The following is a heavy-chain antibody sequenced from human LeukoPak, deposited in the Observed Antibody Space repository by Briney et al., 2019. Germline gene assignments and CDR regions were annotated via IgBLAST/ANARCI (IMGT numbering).Heavy chain of an antibody. V-gene: IGHV3-23*01. CDR1: GFTFSDYG. D-gene: IGHD3-9*01. CDR2: IGGRGGST. CDR3: ANQGRDWLRDYYYYMDV. Sequence: PGGTLRLSCAASGFTFSDYGMSWVRQAPGKGLEWVSTIGGRGGSTYYADSVKGRFTISRDNSKNTLYLQMNSLRAEDTAVYYCANQGRDWLRDYYYYMDVWGKGTTVTISS. J-gene: IGHJ6*03.